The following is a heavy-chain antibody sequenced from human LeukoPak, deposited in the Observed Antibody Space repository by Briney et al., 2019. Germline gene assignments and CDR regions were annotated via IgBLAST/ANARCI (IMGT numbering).Heavy chain of an antibody. CDR1: GFTFSSYA. Sequence: PGGSLRLSCETAGFTFSSYAMHWVRQAPGKGLEWVAVISYDGSNKYYADSVKGRFTISRDNSKNTLYLQMNSLRAEDTAVYYCARPGSGPDYWGQGTLVTVSS. CDR3: ARPGSGPDY. CDR2: ISYDGSNK. D-gene: IGHD6-19*01. J-gene: IGHJ4*02. V-gene: IGHV3-30-3*02.